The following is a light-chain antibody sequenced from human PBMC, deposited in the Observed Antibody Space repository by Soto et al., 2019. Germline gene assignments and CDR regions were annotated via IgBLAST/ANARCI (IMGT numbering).Light chain of an antibody. V-gene: IGKV3D-15*01. CDR2: GAS. CDR1: QSVSSN. Sequence: EIVMTQSPATLSVSPGERATLSCRASQSVSSNLAWYQQKPGQAPRLLIYGASTRATGIPARFSGSGSGTEFTFTISSLQSEDFAVYYCQQYNNWPKLTCGKGTRLEIK. CDR3: QQYNNWPKLT. J-gene: IGKJ5*01.